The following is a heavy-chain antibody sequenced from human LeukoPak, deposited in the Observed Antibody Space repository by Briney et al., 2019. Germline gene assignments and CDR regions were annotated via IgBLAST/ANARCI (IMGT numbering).Heavy chain of an antibody. J-gene: IGHJ4*02. D-gene: IGHD3-16*01. Sequence: GGSLRLSCADSGFTFSSFWMQWVRQVPGKGLVWVSGISGDGRTTTYADSVKGRFTISRDNAKNTLYLQMNSLGAEDTAVYYCARLASGPLGEDYWGQGTLVTVSS. CDR3: ARLASGPLGEDY. V-gene: IGHV3-74*01. CDR1: GFTFSSFW. CDR2: ISGDGRTT.